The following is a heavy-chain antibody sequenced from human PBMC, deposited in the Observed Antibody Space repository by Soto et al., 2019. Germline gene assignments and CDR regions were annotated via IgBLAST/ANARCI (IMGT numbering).Heavy chain of an antibody. CDR1: GFTFCSYW. J-gene: IGHJ4*02. CDR2: INSDGSNT. CDR3: AKQFDY. V-gene: IGHV3-74*01. Sequence: EVQLVESGGGLVQPGGSLRLSCAASGFTFCSYWMHWVRQAPGKGLVWVSRINSDGSNTGYADSVKGRFTISRDNAKNTLYLQMNGLRAEDTAVYYCAKQFDYWGQGTLVTVSS.